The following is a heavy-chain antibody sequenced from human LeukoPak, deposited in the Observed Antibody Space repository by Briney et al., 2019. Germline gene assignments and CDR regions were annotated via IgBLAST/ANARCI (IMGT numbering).Heavy chain of an antibody. Sequence: SQTLSLTCTVSGGSISSGSYYWSWIRQPAGKGLEWIVRIYTSGGTNYNPSHKIRVTISVDTSKNQFSLKLSSVTAADTAVYYCARDVIYCSSTSCSEDWGQGTLVTVSS. CDR1: GGSISSGSYY. CDR3: ARDVIYCSSTSCSED. J-gene: IGHJ4*02. V-gene: IGHV4-61*02. D-gene: IGHD2-2*01. CDR2: IYTSGGT.